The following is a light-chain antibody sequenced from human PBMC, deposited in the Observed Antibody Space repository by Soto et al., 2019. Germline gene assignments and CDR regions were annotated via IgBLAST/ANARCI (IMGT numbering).Light chain of an antibody. J-gene: IGKJ1*01. CDR3: QHYNSYSEA. CDR2: DAS. V-gene: IGKV1-5*01. CDR1: QSISGW. Sequence: TQSPSALSASVGDRVTLTCLASQSISGWLAWFQQKPGKAPKLLIYDASSLESGVPSRFSGSGSGTEFTLTISSLQPDDFATYYCQHYNSYSEAFGQGTKVDIK.